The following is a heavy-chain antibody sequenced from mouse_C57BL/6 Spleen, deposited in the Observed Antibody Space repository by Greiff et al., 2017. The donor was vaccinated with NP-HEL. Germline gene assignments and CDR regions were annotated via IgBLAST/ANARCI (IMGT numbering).Heavy chain of an antibody. J-gene: IGHJ1*03. V-gene: IGHV5-17*01. CDR2: ISSGSSTI. D-gene: IGHD1-1*01. CDR3: AIITTVVATRYFDV. CDR1: GFTFSDYG. Sequence: EVKLVESGGGLVKPGGSLKLSCAASGFTFSDYGMHWVRQAPEKGLEWVAYISSGSSTIYYADTVKGRFTISRDNAKNTLFLQMTSLGSEDTAMYYCAIITTVVATRYFDVWGTGTTVTVSS.